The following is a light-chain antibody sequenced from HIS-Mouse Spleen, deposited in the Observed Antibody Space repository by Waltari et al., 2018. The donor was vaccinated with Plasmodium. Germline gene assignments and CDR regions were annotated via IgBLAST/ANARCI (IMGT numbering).Light chain of an antibody. CDR3: CSYAGSSTFVV. V-gene: IGLV2-23*03. CDR1: SSAVGGYNL. CDR2: EGS. Sequence: QSALTQPASVSGSPGQSITISCTGTSSAVGGYNLVSWYQPHPGKAPKCRMYEGSKRPSGVSNRFAGSKSGNTASLTIAGLQAEDEADYCCCSYAGSSTFVVFGGGTKLTVL. J-gene: IGLJ2*01.